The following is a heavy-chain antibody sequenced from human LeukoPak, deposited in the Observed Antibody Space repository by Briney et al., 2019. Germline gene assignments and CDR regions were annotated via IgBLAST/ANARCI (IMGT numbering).Heavy chain of an antibody. Sequence: KPPESLSLTRTLSGASTSSYYSSWNRQPPRNGLEWIGYIHCRVQTNYNPSLKSRVTIPVKTSKNQFSLKLSSVTAADTAVYYCASMGALWFDGAEYFQHWGQGTLVTVSS. CDR1: GASTSSYY. D-gene: IGHD3-10*01. J-gene: IGHJ1*01. CDR3: ASMGALWFDGAEYFQH. V-gene: IGHV4-59*01. CDR2: IHCRVQT.